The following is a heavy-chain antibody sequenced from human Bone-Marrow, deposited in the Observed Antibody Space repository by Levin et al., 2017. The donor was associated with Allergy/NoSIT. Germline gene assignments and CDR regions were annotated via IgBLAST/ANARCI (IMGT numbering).Heavy chain of an antibody. V-gene: IGHV4-30-2*01. Sequence: PSETLSLTCAVSGGSISSGGYSWSWIRQPPGKGLEWIGYIYHSGSTYYNPSLKSRVTISVDRSKNQFSLKLSFVTAADTAVYYCARGDDSSGYYNFLGYWGQGTLVTVSS. J-gene: IGHJ4*02. CDR2: IYHSGST. CDR1: GGSISSGGYS. D-gene: IGHD3-22*01. CDR3: ARGDDSSGYYNFLGY.